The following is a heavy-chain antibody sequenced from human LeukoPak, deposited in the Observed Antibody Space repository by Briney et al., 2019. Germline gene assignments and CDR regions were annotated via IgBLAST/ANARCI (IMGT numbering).Heavy chain of an antibody. V-gene: IGHV4-34*01. Sequence: PETLSLTCAVSGGSISSGGYSWSWIRQPPGKGLEWIGEINHSGSTNYNPSLKSRVTISVDTSKNQFSLKLSSVTAADTAVYYCARVGGISVVDLGFDYWGQGTLVTVSS. J-gene: IGHJ4*02. D-gene: IGHD1-26*01. CDR2: INHSGST. CDR1: GGSISSGGYS. CDR3: ARVGGISVVDLGFDY.